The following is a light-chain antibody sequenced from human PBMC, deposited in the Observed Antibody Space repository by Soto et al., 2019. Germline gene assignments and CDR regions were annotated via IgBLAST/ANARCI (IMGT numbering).Light chain of an antibody. V-gene: IGLV3-21*04. J-gene: IGLJ2*01. CDR1: NIGSKS. Sequence: SYELTQPPSVSVAPGKTARITCGGNNIGSKSVHWYQQKPGQAPVLVIYYDSDRPSGIPERFSGSNSGNTATLTISRVEAGDEADYYCQVWDSSSDREVFGGGTKVTV. CDR3: QVWDSSSDREV. CDR2: YDS.